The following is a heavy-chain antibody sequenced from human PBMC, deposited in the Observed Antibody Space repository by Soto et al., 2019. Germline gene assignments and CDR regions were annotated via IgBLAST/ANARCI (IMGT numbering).Heavy chain of an antibody. CDR2: ISHSGTT. V-gene: IGHV4-4*02. J-gene: IGHJ4*02. CDR1: LVSISSGNW. Sequence: QVQLQESGPGLVEPSGTLSLTCAVSLVSISSGNWWSWVRQPPVRGLEYIGEISHSGTTNYNPSLESGLTISLDASKNQFSLKLTSVTAADTAVYYCATKNVPTPVNYWGQGTLVIVSS. CDR3: ATKNVPTPVNY. D-gene: IGHD2-2*01.